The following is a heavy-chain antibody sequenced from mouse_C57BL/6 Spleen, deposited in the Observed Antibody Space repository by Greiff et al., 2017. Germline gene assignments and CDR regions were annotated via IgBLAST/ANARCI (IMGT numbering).Heavy chain of an antibody. J-gene: IGHJ4*01. V-gene: IGHV1-82*01. Sequence: VKLQQSGPELVKPGASVKISCKASGYAFSSSWMNWVKQRPGKGLEWIGRIYPGDGDTNYNGKFKGKATLTADKSSSTAYMQLSSLTSEDSAVYFCAREGGYRDAMDHWGQGTSVTVSS. CDR2: IYPGDGDT. CDR1: GYAFSSSW. D-gene: IGHD2-14*01. CDR3: AREGGYRDAMDH.